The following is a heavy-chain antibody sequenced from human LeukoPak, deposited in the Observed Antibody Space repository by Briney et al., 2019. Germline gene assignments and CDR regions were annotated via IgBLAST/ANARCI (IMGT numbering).Heavy chain of an antibody. V-gene: IGHV3-11*01. CDR1: GFTFGDYN. CDR2: ISGSGTTI. Sequence: TGGSLTLSCAASGFTFGDYNMNWIRQAPGKGLEWISYISGSGTTIYSADSVKGRFTISRDNSKNTLYLQMNSLRAEDTAVYYCAKDSLIVVGSMYYFDYWGQGTLVTVSS. J-gene: IGHJ4*02. D-gene: IGHD3-22*01. CDR3: AKDSLIVVGSMYYFDY.